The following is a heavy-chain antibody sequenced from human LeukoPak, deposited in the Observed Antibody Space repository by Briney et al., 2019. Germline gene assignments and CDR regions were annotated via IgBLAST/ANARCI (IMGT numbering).Heavy chain of an antibody. Sequence: GESLKISCKGSGYSFTSYWIGWVRQMPGKVLEWMGIIYPGDSDTRYSPSFQGQVTISADKSISTAYVQWSSLKASDTAMYYCARLPLGWYRSPEYYFDYWGQGTLVTVSS. D-gene: IGHD6-13*01. V-gene: IGHV5-51*01. CDR2: IYPGDSDT. CDR1: GYSFTSYW. J-gene: IGHJ4*02. CDR3: ARLPLGWYRSPEYYFDY.